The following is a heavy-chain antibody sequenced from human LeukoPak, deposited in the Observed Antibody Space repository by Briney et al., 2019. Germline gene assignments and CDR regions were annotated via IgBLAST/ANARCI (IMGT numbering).Heavy chain of an antibody. D-gene: IGHD3-10*01. CDR2: INPKNGDT. V-gene: IGHV1-2*02. CDR3: AREWDYYAV. J-gene: IGHJ4*02. CDR1: GYTFIDYY. Sequence: ASVKVSCKASGYTFIDYYMHWVRQAPGQGLEWVAWINPKNGDTKYAQNFQGRVTVTSDTSINTVYMELRSLRSDDTAVYYCAREWDYYAVWGQGTMVSVSS.